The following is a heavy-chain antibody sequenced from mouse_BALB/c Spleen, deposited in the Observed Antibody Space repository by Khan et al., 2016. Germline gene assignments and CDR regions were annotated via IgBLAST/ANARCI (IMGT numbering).Heavy chain of an antibody. V-gene: IGHV1S135*01. J-gene: IGHJ4*01. CDR1: GYSFTSHY. CDR3: ASSTQSFYAMDY. Sequence: VQLQQSGPELMKPGASVKISCKASGYSFTSHYMHWVKQSHGKSLEWIGYIDPFNGGTSYNQKFKGKATLTVDKSSSTAYMHLSSLTSEDSAVYYCASSTQSFYAMDYWGQGTSVTVSS. D-gene: IGHD1-1*01. CDR2: IDPFNGGT.